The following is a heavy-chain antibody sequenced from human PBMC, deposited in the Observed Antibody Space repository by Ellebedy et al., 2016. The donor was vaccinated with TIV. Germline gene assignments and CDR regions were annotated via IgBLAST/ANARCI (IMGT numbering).Heavy chain of an antibody. CDR3: AAFPYISASSAY. Sequence: ASVKVSCKASGYTFTSYYMHWVRQAPGQGLEWMGIINPSGGSTSYAQKFQGRVTMTRDTSTSTVYMELSSLRSEDTAVYYCAAFPYISASSAYWGQGTLVTASS. CDR1: GYTFTSYY. D-gene: IGHD3-3*02. J-gene: IGHJ4*02. CDR2: INPSGGST. V-gene: IGHV1-46*01.